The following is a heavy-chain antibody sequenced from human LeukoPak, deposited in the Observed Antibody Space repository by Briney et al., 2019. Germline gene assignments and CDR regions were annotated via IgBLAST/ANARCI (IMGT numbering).Heavy chain of an antibody. J-gene: IGHJ6*02. Sequence: GGSLRLSCAASGFTFDDYGMSWVRQAPGKGLEWVSNINWNGISIHYADSVQGRFTISRDSAKNSLYLQINSLRAEDTASYYCARDHFKSDSSGSYYYYGMDVWGQGTTVTVSS. CDR2: INWNGISI. V-gene: IGHV3-20*04. CDR1: GFTFDDYG. D-gene: IGHD3-22*01. CDR3: ARDHFKSDSSGSYYYYGMDV.